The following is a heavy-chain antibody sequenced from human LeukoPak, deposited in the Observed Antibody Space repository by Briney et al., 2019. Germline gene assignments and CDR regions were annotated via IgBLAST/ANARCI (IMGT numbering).Heavy chain of an antibody. CDR2: IYYSGST. V-gene: IGHV4-59*08. CDR3: AASGYYYDAFDI. CDR1: GGSISTYY. Sequence: SETLSLTCTVSGGSISTYYWSWIRQPPGKGLEWIGNIYYSGSTNCNPSLKSRVTISVDTSKNQFSLKLSSVTAADTAVYYCAASGYYYDAFDIWGQGTMVTVSS. D-gene: IGHD3-22*01. J-gene: IGHJ3*02.